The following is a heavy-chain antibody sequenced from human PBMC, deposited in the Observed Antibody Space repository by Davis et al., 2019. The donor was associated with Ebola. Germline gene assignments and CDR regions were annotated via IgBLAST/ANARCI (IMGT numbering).Heavy chain of an antibody. V-gene: IGHV4-34*01. Sequence: MPSETLSLTCAVYGGSSSGYYWSWIRQLPGKGLEWIGEINHSGSTNYNPSLTSRVTISVDTSKNQSSLKLRSVTAADTAVYYCARASSRWELPKNFQHWGQGTLVTVSS. D-gene: IGHD1-26*01. J-gene: IGHJ1*01. CDR3: ARASSRWELPKNFQH. CDR2: INHSGST. CDR1: GGSSSGYY.